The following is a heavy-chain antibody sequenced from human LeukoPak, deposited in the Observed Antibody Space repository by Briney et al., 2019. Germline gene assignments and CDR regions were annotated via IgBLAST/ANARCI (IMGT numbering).Heavy chain of an antibody. CDR3: ALSTTRVTTRTLDH. V-gene: IGHV4-34*01. CDR1: GGSFSNYF. CDR2: ISQSGST. J-gene: IGHJ4*02. D-gene: IGHD4-17*01. Sequence: SETLSLTCAVHGGSFSNYFWTWIRQPPGKGLEWIGEISQSGSTRYNPSLESRVSISVDMSNNQSPLRLSSVTAADTAMYFCALSTTRVTTRTLDHWGQGTLVTVSS.